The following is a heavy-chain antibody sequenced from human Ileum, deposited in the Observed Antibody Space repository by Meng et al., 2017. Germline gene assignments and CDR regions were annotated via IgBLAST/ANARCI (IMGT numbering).Heavy chain of an antibody. CDR2: AST. J-gene: IGHJ4*02. D-gene: IGHD7-27*01. CDR1: GGSVSSSGSQ. Sequence: RLQHSGHGLVSSSETLSLICCVSGGSVSSSGSQGGWLRQPPGKGLEWIGYASTNYNPSLKSRVTISVDTSKNQFSLKLTSVTAADTAVYYCAKDHWGSLDYWGQGVLVTVSS. V-gene: IGHV4-61*08. CDR3: AKDHWGSLDY.